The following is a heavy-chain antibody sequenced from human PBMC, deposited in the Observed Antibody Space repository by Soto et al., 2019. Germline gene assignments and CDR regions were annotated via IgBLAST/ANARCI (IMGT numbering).Heavy chain of an antibody. J-gene: IGHJ6*02. CDR3: ASRYCSSTSCYGDYYYYGMDV. CDR1: GFTFSSYA. D-gene: IGHD2-2*01. Sequence: EVQLLESGGGLVQPGGSLRLSCAASGFTFSSYAMSWVRQAPGKGLEWVSAISGSGGSTYYADSVKGRFTISRDNSKNTLYLKINSLRAEDTAVYYCASRYCSSTSCYGDYYYYGMDVWGQGTTVTVSS. CDR2: ISGSGGST. V-gene: IGHV3-23*01.